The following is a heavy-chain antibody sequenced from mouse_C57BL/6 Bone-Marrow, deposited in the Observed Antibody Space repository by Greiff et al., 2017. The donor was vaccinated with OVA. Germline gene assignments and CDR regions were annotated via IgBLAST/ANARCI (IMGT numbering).Heavy chain of an antibody. CDR3: ARWKLGWFAY. V-gene: IGHV1-50*01. J-gene: IGHJ3*01. D-gene: IGHD4-1*01. CDR2: IDPSDSYT. Sequence: QVQLKQPGAELVKPGASVKLSCKASGYTFTSYWMQWVKQRPGQGLEWIGEIDPSDSYTNYNQKFKGKATLTVDTSSSTAYMQLSSLTSEDSAVYYCARWKLGWFAYWGQGTLVTVSA. CDR1: GYTFTSYW.